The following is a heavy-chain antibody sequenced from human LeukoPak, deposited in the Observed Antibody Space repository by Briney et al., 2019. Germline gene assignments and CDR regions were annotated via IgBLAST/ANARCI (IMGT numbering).Heavy chain of an antibody. CDR3: AKDPDYGGNRTPSRYKRPGPSYFQH. J-gene: IGHJ1*01. CDR1: GYTFTSYY. D-gene: IGHD4-23*01. V-gene: IGHV1-46*01. CDR2: INPSGGST. Sequence: ASVKVSCKASGYTFTSYYMHWVRQAPGQGLEWMGIINPSGGSTSYAQKFQGRVTMTRDTSTSTVYMELSSLRSEDTAVYYCAKDPDYGGNRTPSRYKRPGPSYFQHWGQGTLVTVSS.